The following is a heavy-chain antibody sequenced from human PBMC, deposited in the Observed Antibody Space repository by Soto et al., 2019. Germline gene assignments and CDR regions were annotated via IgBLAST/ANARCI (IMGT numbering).Heavy chain of an antibody. Sequence: PKLGNATQTVTLACTFSGFSLSTRRMCVSWIRQPPGKALEWLALIDWDDDKYYSTSLKTRLTISKDTSKNQVVLTMTNMDPVDTATYYCERIRRYSSSWYFDYWGQGTLVTVSS. D-gene: IGHD6-13*01. CDR1: GFSLSTRRMC. CDR2: IDWDDDK. CDR3: ERIRRYSSSWYFDY. J-gene: IGHJ4*02. V-gene: IGHV2-70*01.